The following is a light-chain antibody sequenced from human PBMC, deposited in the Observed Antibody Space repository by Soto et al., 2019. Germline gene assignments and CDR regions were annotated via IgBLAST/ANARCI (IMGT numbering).Light chain of an antibody. CDR1: QSVSSD. CDR3: KHYNNQPLT. V-gene: IGKV3-15*01. Sequence: EIVMTQAPATLPVSPGETATSYCRGSQSVSSDLAWYQHKPGQAPRLLIYGASTRATGIPVRFSGSGSGTDFTLTISSLQSEDFAVYYCKHYNNQPLTFGGGTKVDIK. CDR2: GAS. J-gene: IGKJ4*01.